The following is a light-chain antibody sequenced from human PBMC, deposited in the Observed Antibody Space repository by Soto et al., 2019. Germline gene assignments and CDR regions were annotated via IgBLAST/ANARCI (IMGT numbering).Light chain of an antibody. CDR3: SSYSFSHTWV. V-gene: IGLV2-14*01. CDR2: GVS. J-gene: IGLJ3*02. Sequence: QSALTQPASVSESLGQSITISGSGTNSDIGGHNFVSCHQQLSGKTPNVLIYGVSNRPSGISNRFSGSNSCNTASLTISGLQAEDEDDYYCSSYSFSHTWVFGGGTKLTVL. CDR1: NSDIGGHNF.